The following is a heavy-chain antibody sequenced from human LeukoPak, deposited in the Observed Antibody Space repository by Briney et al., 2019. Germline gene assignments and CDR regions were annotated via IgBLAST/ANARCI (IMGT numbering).Heavy chain of an antibody. J-gene: IGHJ4*02. CDR3: ANAYSSGWYYFDY. V-gene: IGHV3-23*01. CDR1: GFTFSSYA. CDR2: ISGSDGST. D-gene: IGHD6-19*01. Sequence: PGESLRLSCAASGFTFSSYAMSWVRQAPGKGLEWVSVISGSDGSTYYADSVKGRFTISRDNSKNTLYLQMNSLRAEDTAVYYCANAYSSGWYYFDYWGQGTLVTVSS.